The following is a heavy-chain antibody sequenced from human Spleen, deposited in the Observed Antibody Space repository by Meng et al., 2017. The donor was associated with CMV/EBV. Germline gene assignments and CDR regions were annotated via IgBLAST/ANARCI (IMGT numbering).Heavy chain of an antibody. V-gene: IGHV2-70*13. CDR3: ARIHLGIGWYFDL. D-gene: IGHD7-27*01. CDR2: IDLDDDK. J-gene: IGHJ2*01. Sequence: SGPTLVKPTQTLTLTCTFSGFSLGNGGMCVNWVRQPPGKALEWLALIDLDDDKYYSTSLRSRLTISKDTSKNQVVLTMTNMDPADTATYYCARIHLGIGWYFDLWGRGTLVTVSS. CDR1: GFSLGNGGMC.